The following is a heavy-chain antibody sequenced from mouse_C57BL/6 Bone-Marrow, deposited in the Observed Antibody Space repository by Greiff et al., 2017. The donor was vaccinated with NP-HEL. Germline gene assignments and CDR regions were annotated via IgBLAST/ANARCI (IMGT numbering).Heavy chain of an antibody. J-gene: IGHJ2*01. V-gene: IGHV1-18*01. CDR1: GYTFTDYN. CDR2: INPNNGGT. D-gene: IGHD2-2*01. CDR3: ARREDGYDGFPFDY. Sequence: EVQLQQSGPELVKPGASVKIPCKASGYTFTDYNMDWVKQSHGKSLEWIGDINPNNGGTIYNQKFKGKATLTVDKSSSTAYMELRSLTSEDTAVYYCARREDGYDGFPFDYWGQGTTLTVSS.